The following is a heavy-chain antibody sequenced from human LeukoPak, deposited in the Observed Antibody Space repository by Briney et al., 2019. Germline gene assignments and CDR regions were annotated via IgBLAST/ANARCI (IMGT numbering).Heavy chain of an antibody. D-gene: IGHD3-22*01. V-gene: IGHV3-23*01. J-gene: IGHJ5*02. CDR3: AKGQAREWLLLLVWFDP. CDR2: ISGSGGST. CDR1: GFTFSSYA. Sequence: GGSLRLSCAASGFTFSSYAMSWVRQAPGKGLEWVSAISGSGGSTYYADSVKGRFTISRDNSKNTLYLQMNSLRAEDTAVYYCAKGQAREWLLLLVWFDPWGQGTLVTVSS.